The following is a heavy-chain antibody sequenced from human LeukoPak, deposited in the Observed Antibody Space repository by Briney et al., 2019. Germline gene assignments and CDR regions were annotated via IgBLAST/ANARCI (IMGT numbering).Heavy chain of an antibody. CDR2: INHSGST. Sequence: SETLSLTCAVYGGSFSGYYWSWIRQPPGKGLEWIGEINHSGSTNYNPSLKSRVTISVDTSKNQFSLKLSSVTAEDTAVYYCARDRGTPVARFDYWGKEPLVTVSS. V-gene: IGHV4-34*01. CDR3: ARDRGTPVARFDY. J-gene: IGHJ4*02. CDR1: GGSFSGYY. D-gene: IGHD6-19*01.